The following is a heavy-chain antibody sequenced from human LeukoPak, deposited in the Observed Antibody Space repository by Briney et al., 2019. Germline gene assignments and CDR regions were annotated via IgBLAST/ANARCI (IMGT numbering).Heavy chain of an antibody. V-gene: IGHV3-7*01. CDR3: AVEYLHERSGYNYGPFDY. CDR1: GFTFSTYW. D-gene: IGHD3-22*01. CDR2: IKQDGSEK. Sequence: GGSLSLSCAASGFTFSTYWMSWVRQAPGKGLEWVANIKQDGSEKDYVDSVKGRFTVSRDNAKNSLYLQMNSLTAEDTAVYYCAVEYLHERSGYNYGPFDYWGQGTLVTVSS. J-gene: IGHJ4*02.